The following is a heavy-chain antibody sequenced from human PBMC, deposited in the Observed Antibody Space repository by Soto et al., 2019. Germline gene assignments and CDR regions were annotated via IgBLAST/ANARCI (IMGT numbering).Heavy chain of an antibody. CDR2: IWYDGSNK. Sequence: GSLRLSCAASGFTFSSYAMSWVRQAPGKGLEWVAVIWYDGSNKYYADSVKGRFTISRDNSKNTLYLQMNSLRAEDTAVYYCARGRPPSDSSRWGPFDYWGQGTLVTVSS. CDR1: GFTFSSYA. D-gene: IGHD6-13*01. V-gene: IGHV3-33*08. CDR3: ARGRPPSDSSRWGPFDY. J-gene: IGHJ4*02.